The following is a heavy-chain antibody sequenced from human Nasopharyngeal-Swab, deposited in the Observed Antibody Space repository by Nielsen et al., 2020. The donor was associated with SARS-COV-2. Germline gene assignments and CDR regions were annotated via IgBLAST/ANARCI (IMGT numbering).Heavy chain of an antibody. CDR2: ISFSSSYI. Sequence: GESLKISCAASGFIFTSYNMNWVRQAPAKGLEWVSSISFSSSYIYYADSVKGRFTLSRDNAKKSLYLQMNSLRAEDSAVYYCARSKISPSSYYDSSGYYGSYGMDVWGQGTTVTASS. D-gene: IGHD3-22*01. CDR1: GFIFTSYN. CDR3: ARSKISPSSYYDSSGYYGSYGMDV. J-gene: IGHJ6*02. V-gene: IGHV3-21*01.